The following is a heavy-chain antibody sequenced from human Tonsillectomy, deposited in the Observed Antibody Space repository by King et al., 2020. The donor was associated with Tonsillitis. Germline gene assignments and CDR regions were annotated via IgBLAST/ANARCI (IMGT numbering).Heavy chain of an antibody. CDR3: ARPQPIYSSSSYPDYFDY. CDR1: GGSISSSSYF. CDR2: IYFSGST. J-gene: IGHJ4*02. Sequence: QLQESGPGLVKPSETLSLTCSVSGGSISSSSYFWGWIRQPPGKGLEWIGFIYFSGSTYYNPSLKSRVTISVDTSKNQFSLKLNSVTAADTAVYYCARPQPIYSSSSYPDYFDYWGQGTLVTVSS. V-gene: IGHV4-39*01. D-gene: IGHD6-6*01.